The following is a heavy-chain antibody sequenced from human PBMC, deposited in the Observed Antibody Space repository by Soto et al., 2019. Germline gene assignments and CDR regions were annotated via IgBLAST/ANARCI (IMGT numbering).Heavy chain of an antibody. Sequence: QVQLVESGGGVVQPGRSLRLSCAASGFTFSSYGMHWVRQAPGKGLEWVAVIWNDGINKYYADSVKGRFTISRDNSKNTLYLQMNSLRAEDTAVYYCARVLRSVDWDDAFDIWGQGAMVTVSS. J-gene: IGHJ3*02. CDR2: IWNDGINK. V-gene: IGHV3-33*01. CDR1: GFTFSSYG. D-gene: IGHD3-9*01. CDR3: ARVLRSVDWDDAFDI.